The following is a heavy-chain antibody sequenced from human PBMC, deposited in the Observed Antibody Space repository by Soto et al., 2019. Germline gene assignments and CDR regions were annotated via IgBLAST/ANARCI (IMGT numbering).Heavy chain of an antibody. CDR2: IKDDGGDE. Sequence: EVQLVESGGGLVQPGGSLRLSCAASGFTFSPYWISWVRQAPGKGLEWVAIIKDDGGDELYVEAVRGRFTISRDNAKKSMYLAMDSLRVDDTAVYYCAGGSGWISDTWGQGTLVTVSS. CDR1: GFTFSPYW. CDR3: AGGSGWISDT. D-gene: IGHD6-19*01. J-gene: IGHJ5*02. V-gene: IGHV3-7*05.